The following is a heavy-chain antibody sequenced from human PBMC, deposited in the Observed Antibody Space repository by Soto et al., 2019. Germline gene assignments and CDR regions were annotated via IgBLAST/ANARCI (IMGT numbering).Heavy chain of an antibody. Sequence: GSLRISCLTSGFTFGVYGVSWFRQAPGNGLEWIGFIRSKAYSRTAEYAASVRGRFIISRDDSEGIAYLQMNSLQNEDTGVYYCARDRNGWENRATYYDYWGPGTQVTVSS. CDR2: IRSKAYSRTA. D-gene: IGHD1-26*01. CDR1: GFTFGVYG. V-gene: IGHV3-49*03. J-gene: IGHJ4*02. CDR3: ARDRNGWENRATYYDY.